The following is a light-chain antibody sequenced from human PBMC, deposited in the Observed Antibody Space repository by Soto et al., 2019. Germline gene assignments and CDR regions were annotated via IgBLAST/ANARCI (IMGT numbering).Light chain of an antibody. CDR2: DVT. CDR3: SSHAAGSTLI. Sequence: QSVLTQPASVSGSPGQSAAISCAETSGDVGGYNEVSWYQQRPGKAPKLIIFDVTNRPSGVPDRFFGSKSGNTATLTISGLQADDEAYYYCSSHAAGSTLIFGGGTQLTVL. CDR1: SGDVGGYNE. V-gene: IGLV2-14*03. J-gene: IGLJ2*01.